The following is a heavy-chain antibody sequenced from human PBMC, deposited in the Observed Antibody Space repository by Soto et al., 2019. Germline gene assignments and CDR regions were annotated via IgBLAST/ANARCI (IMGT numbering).Heavy chain of an antibody. CDR2: VHSSGGT. J-gene: IGHJ4*02. Sequence: PSETLSLTCTVSGGSIKNGDYFWGWIRQPPGKGLEWIGSVHSSGGTYYNSSLNGRVTISIDTSNNHFSLNLISVTAADTAVYFCSSILVGAPRHYDYWGQGTLVTVSS. D-gene: IGHD2-2*01. CDR3: SSILVGAPRHYDY. CDR1: GGSIKNGDYF. V-gene: IGHV4-39*02.